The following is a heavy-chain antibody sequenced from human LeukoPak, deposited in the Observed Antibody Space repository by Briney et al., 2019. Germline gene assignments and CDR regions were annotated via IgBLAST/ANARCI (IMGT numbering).Heavy chain of an antibody. J-gene: IGHJ4*02. CDR1: GFTFSSYA. V-gene: IGHV3-23*01. D-gene: IGHD1-26*01. Sequence: GGSLRLSCAASGFTFSSYAMSWVRQAPGKGLEWVSAISGSGGSTYYADSVKGRFTISRDNSKNTLYLQMNSLRAEDTAVYYCAKVGKGIVGATTPLLGWGQGTLVTVSS. CDR2: ISGSGGST. CDR3: AKVGKGIVGATTPLLG.